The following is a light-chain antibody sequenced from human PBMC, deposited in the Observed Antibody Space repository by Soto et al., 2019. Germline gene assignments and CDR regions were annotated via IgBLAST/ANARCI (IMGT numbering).Light chain of an antibody. CDR3: QEYIQWPPGM. CDR2: DTS. J-gene: IGKJ1*01. V-gene: IGKV3-15*01. CDR1: QSISRSD. Sequence: EIVLTQSPGTVSLSPGESATLSCRASQSISRSDLAWYQHRPGQSPRLLIYDTSNRAPGISARFSGSGSGTEFTLTISSLQSEDFAVYYCQEYIQWPPGMFGPGTKVDI.